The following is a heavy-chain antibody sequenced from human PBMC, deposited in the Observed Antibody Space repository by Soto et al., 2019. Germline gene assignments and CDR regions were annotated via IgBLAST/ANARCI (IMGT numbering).Heavy chain of an antibody. D-gene: IGHD3-9*01. V-gene: IGHV1-3*01. Sequence: ASEKVSCKASGYTFTSYAMHWVRHPHGQRNEWMGWINAGNGNTKYSQKFQGRVTITRDTSASTAYRELSSLRSEDTAVYYCERNLMDYDILTGYYMAYYFAYSGQGTLVTVSS. CDR3: ERNLMDYDILTGYYMAYYFAY. CDR1: GYTFTSYA. CDR2: INAGNGNT. J-gene: IGHJ4*02.